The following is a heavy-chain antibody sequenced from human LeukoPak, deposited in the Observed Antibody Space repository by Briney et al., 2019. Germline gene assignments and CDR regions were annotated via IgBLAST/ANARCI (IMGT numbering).Heavy chain of an antibody. V-gene: IGHV3-30*18. D-gene: IGHD3-10*01. CDR1: GFTFSSYG. J-gene: IGHJ5*02. Sequence: GGSLRLSCAASGFTFSSYGMHWVRQAPGKGLEWVAVISYDGSNKYYADSVKGRFTISRDNSKNTLYLQMNSLRAEDTAVYYCAKVGFGEFYNWFDPWGQGTLVTVSS. CDR2: ISYDGSNK. CDR3: AKVGFGEFYNWFDP.